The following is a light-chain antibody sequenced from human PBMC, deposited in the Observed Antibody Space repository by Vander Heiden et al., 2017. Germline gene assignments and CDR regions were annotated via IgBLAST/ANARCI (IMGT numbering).Light chain of an antibody. CDR2: GKN. CDR1: SLRSYY. J-gene: IGLJ3*02. V-gene: IGLV3-19*01. Sequence: SSELTQDSAVSVALGHTVRITCEGDSLRSYYASWYQQKPGQAPVLVIYGKNNRPSGIPDRFSGSSSGNTASLTITGAQAEDEADYYCNSRDSSGNHWVFGGGIKLTVL. CDR3: NSRDSSGNHWV.